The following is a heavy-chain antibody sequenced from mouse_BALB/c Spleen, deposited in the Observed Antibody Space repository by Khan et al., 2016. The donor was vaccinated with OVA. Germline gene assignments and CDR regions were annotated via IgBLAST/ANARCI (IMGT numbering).Heavy chain of an antibody. CDR2: INPSNGVS. V-gene: IGHV1S81*02. CDR1: GYTFTSYY. J-gene: IGHJ3*01. CDR3: ARSGYGNPFAY. Sequence: QVQLQQPGAELVKPGASVKISCKASGYTFTSYYLYWVKQRPGQGLEWIGGINPSNGVSHFNEKFKSKATLTVDKSSSTAYMQHNSLTSEDSAVYYCARSGYGNPFAYWGQGTLVTVSA. D-gene: IGHD2-1*01.